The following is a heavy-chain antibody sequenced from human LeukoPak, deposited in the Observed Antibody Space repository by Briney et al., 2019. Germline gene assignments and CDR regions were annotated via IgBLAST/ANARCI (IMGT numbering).Heavy chain of an antibody. CDR3: ASGWGEFDY. J-gene: IGHJ4*02. CDR2: IYYSGST. CDR1: VGSISSSSYY. D-gene: IGHD3-16*01. V-gene: IGHV4-39*01. Sequence: SETLSLTCTVSVGSISSSSYYWGWIRQPPGKGLGWIGSIYYSGSTYYNPSLKSRVTISVDTSKNQFSLKLSSVTAADTAVYYCASGWGEFDYWGQGTLVTVSS.